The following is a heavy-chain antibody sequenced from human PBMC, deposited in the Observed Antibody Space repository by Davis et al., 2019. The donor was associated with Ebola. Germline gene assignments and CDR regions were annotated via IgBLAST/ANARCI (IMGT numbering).Heavy chain of an antibody. D-gene: IGHD2-2*01. CDR1: GYTFTSSG. J-gene: IGHJ5*02. CDR2: ISAYNGNT. Sequence: ASVSVSCKASGYTFTSSGISWVRQAPGQGLEWMGWISAYNGNTNYAQKLQGRVTMTTATSTSTAYMELRSLRSDDTAVYYCARARIVVPAASGWFDPWGQGTLVTVSS. V-gene: IGHV1-18*01. CDR3: ARARIVVPAASGWFDP.